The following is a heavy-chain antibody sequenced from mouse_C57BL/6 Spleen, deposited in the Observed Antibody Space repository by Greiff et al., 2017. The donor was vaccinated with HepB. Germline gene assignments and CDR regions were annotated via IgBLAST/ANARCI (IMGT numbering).Heavy chain of an antibody. J-gene: IGHJ4*01. V-gene: IGHV1-5*01. CDR3: TRLPHYRGAMDY. CDR1: GYTFTSYW. D-gene: IGHD2-12*01. Sequence: EVQLQQSGTVLARPGASVKMSCKTSGYTFTSYWMHWVKQRPGQGLEWIGAIYPGNSDTSYNQKFKGKAKLTAVTSASTAYMELSSLTNEDSAVYYCTRLPHYRGAMDYWGQGTSVTVSS. CDR2: IYPGNSDT.